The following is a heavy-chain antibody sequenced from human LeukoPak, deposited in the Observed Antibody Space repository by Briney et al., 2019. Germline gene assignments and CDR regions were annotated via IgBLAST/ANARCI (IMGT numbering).Heavy chain of an antibody. V-gene: IGHV4-59*12. J-gene: IGHJ4*02. CDR2: IYYSGST. CDR1: GGSISSYY. Sequence: SETLSLTCTVSGGSISSYYWSWIRQPPGKGLEWIGYIYYSGSTNYNPSLKSRVTISVDTSKNQFSLKLSSVTAADTAVYYCARDLGYYYDSSGYYYRNYFDYWGQGTLVTVSS. D-gene: IGHD3-22*01. CDR3: ARDLGYYYDSSGYYYRNYFDY.